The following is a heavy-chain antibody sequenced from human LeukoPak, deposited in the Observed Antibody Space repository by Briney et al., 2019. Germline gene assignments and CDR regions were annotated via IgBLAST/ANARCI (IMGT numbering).Heavy chain of an antibody. CDR3: ARDKYGGNSNAFDI. D-gene: IGHD4-23*01. Sequence: GGSLRLSCAASGFTFSSGTMNWVRQTPGKALEWVSSLSGSGRLIWYAGSVKGRFTISGDNAANSLFLQMNSLRVEDTAVYYCARDKYGGNSNAFDIWGQGTLVTVSS. J-gene: IGHJ3*02. CDR1: GFTFSSGT. CDR2: LSGSGRLI. V-gene: IGHV3-21*06.